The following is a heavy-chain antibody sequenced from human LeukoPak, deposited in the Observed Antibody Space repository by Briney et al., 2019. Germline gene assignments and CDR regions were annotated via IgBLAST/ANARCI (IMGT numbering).Heavy chain of an antibody. CDR2: ISYDGSSK. CDR3: ARVRGSSSFDY. V-gene: IGHV3-30*04. Sequence: GGSLRPSCAASGFSLISYAMHWVRQAPGKGLEWVAVISYDGSSKFYADSVKGRFTISRDNSKNTLDLQMNSLRTEDTAVYYCARVRGSSSFDYWGQGTLVTVSS. D-gene: IGHD6-13*01. J-gene: IGHJ4*02. CDR1: GFSLISYA.